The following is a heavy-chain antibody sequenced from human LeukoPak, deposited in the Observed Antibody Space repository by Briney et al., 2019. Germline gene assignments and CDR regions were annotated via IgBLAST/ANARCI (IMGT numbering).Heavy chain of an antibody. Sequence: ETLSLTCTVSGGSISRTSYYWGWIRQPPGKGLEWIGSVYYSGRTYYNPSLKSRVIISVDTSKNQFSLKLTSVTAADTAVYYCARALSVVTSCFDYWGQGTLVTVSS. D-gene: IGHD4-23*01. CDR1: GGSISRTSYY. J-gene: IGHJ4*02. V-gene: IGHV4-39*01. CDR3: ARALSVVTSCFDY. CDR2: VYYSGRT.